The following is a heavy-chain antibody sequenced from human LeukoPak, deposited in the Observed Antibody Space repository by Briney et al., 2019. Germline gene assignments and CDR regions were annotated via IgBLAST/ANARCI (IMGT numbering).Heavy chain of an antibody. Sequence: SETLSLTCTVSGVSISSYYWSWIRQPAGKGLEWIGRIYTSGSTNYNPSLKSRVTMSVDTSKNQFSLKLSSVTAADTTVYYCARQGLLTTVSSPLYYYYYMDVWGKGTTVTVSS. J-gene: IGHJ6*03. CDR2: IYTSGST. V-gene: IGHV4-4*07. CDR1: GVSISSYY. D-gene: IGHD3-3*01. CDR3: ARQGLLTTVSSPLYYYYYMDV.